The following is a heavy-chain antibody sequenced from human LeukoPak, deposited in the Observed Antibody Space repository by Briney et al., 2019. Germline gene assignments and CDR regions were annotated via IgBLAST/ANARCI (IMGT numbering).Heavy chain of an antibody. CDR3: AKDRGYYYDSSGNYYVGFDY. J-gene: IGHJ4*02. CDR1: GFTFSSYA. D-gene: IGHD3-22*01. V-gene: IGHV3-23*01. Sequence: GGSLRPSCAASGFTFSSYAMSWVRQAPGKGLEWVAAISGSGGSTYYADSVKGRFTISRDNSKNTLYLQMNSLRAEDTAVYYCAKDRGYYYDSSGNYYVGFDYWGQGTLVTVSS. CDR2: ISGSGGST.